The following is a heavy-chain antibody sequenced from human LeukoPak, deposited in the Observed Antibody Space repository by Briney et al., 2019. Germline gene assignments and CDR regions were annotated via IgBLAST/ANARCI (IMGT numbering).Heavy chain of an antibody. CDR2: IYYSGST. Sequence: SSETLSLTCTVSGDSISGFHWSWIRQPPGKGLEWIGYIYYSGSTNYNPSLKSRVTISVDTSKSQFSLKLTTMTAADTAVYYCARRRYTSGYLYYWGQGTLVTVSS. CDR1: GDSISGFH. D-gene: IGHD3-22*01. CDR3: ARRRYTSGYLYY. J-gene: IGHJ4*02. V-gene: IGHV4-59*08.